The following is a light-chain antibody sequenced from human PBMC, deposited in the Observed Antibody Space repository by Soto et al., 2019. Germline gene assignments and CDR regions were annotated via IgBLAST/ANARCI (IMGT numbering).Light chain of an antibody. CDR1: QSFNSIY. CDR3: HQYDSWT. J-gene: IGKJ1*01. V-gene: IGKV3-20*01. Sequence: MVLAQSPGTLSLSTGARATLSFRASQSFNSIYLAWYQKKPGQAPRLLIYGASSRATGIPERFSGSGSGTDFTLTISRTEPEDFAVYYCHQYDSWTFGHGTKVDI. CDR2: GAS.